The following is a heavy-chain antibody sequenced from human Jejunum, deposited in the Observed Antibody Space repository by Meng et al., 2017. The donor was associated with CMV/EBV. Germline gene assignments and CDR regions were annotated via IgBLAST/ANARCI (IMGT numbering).Heavy chain of an antibody. CDR1: GFTFGSYA. V-gene: IGHV3-23*01. J-gene: IGHJ3*02. D-gene: IGHD6-13*01. Sequence: SGFTFGSYAMTWVRQTPGKGLEWVSTITSGISTYYADSVKGRFTISRDNSKNTLYLEMNSLRAEDTAIYYCAKTQKLAQYDSFDIWGQGTMVTVSS. CDR2: ITSGIST. CDR3: AKTQKLAQYDSFDI.